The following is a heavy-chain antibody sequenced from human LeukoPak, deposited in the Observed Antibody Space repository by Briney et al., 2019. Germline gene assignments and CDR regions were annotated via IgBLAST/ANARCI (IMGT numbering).Heavy chain of an antibody. CDR2: IYYSGST. D-gene: IGHD3-16*02. J-gene: IGHJ4*02. V-gene: IGHV4-39*02. CDR1: GDSISSSSYY. CDR3: ARENYDYVWGSYRPTH. Sequence: PSETLSLTCTVSGDSISSSSYYWGWIRQPPGKGLEWIGSIYYSGSTYYNPSLKSRVTISVDTSKNQFSLKLSSVTAADTAVYYCARENYDYVWGSYRPTHWGQGTLVTVSS.